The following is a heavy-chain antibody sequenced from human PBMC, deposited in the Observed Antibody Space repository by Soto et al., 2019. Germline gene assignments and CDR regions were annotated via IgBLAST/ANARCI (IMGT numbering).Heavy chain of an antibody. CDR3: AKEALDYCDY. J-gene: IGHJ4*02. CDR1: GFTFISYA. CDR2: IRCSGGST. Sequence: GGSLRLSWAASGFTFISYAMSWVRHAPGKGVEWVSAIRCSGGSTYYADSVKGRFTISRDNSQNTQYLQMNGLRAEDMAVYYCAKEALDYCDYWGQGTLVTVSS. V-gene: IGHV3-23*01.